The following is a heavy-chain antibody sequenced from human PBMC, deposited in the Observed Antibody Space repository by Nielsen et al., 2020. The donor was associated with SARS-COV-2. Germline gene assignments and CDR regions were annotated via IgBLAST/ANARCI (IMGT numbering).Heavy chain of an antibody. J-gene: IGHJ6*02. Sequence: SVKVSCKASGGTFSSYAISWVRQAPGQGLEWMGRIIPILGIANYAQKFQGRVTITADKSTSTAYMELSSLRSEDTAVYYCAEGPRLDVDTAMDIPYYYYGMDVWGQGTTVTVSS. D-gene: IGHD5-18*01. CDR3: AEGPRLDVDTAMDIPYYYYGMDV. CDR2: IIPILGIA. V-gene: IGHV1-69*04. CDR1: GGTFSSYA.